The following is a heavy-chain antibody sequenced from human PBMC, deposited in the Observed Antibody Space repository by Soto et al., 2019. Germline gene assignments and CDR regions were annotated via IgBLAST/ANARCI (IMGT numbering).Heavy chain of an antibody. CDR1: GYTVTGYY. J-gene: IGHJ6*02. CDR3: ARGIRSTPYYYYGMDV. Sequence: ASVKGSCKASGYTVTGYYMHWVRQAPGQGLEWMGWINPNSGGTNYAQKFQGRVTMTRDTSISTAYMELSRLRSDDTAVYYCARGIRSTPYYYYGMDVWGQGTTVTVSS. CDR2: INPNSGGT. D-gene: IGHD2-2*01. V-gene: IGHV1-2*02.